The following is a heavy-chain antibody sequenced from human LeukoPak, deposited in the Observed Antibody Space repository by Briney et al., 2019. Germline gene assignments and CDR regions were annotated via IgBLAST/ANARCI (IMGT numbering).Heavy chain of an antibody. CDR2: ISWNSGSI. Sequence: GGSLRLSCAASGFTFDDYAMHWVRQAPGKGLEWVSGISWNSGSIGYADSVKGRFTISRDNAKNSLYLQMNSLRAEDTALYYCAKDIGSSGWGYFDYWGQGTLVTVSS. CDR3: AKDIGSSGWGYFDY. D-gene: IGHD6-19*01. CDR1: GFTFDDYA. J-gene: IGHJ4*02. V-gene: IGHV3-9*01.